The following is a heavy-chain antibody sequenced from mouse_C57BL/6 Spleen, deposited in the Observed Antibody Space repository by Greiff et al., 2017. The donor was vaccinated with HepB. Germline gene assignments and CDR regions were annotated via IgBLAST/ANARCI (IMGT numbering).Heavy chain of an antibody. D-gene: IGHD3-2*02. CDR1: GYTFTSYW. V-gene: IGHV1-59*01. J-gene: IGHJ2*01. CDR3: ARGGSGYVDY. CDR2: IDPSDSYT. Sequence: VQLPQSGAELVRPGTSVKLSCKASGYTFTSYWMHWVKQRPGQGLEWIGVIDPSDSYTNYNQKFKGKATLTVDTSSSTAYMQLSSLTSEDSAVYYCARGGSGYVDYWGQGTTLTVSS.